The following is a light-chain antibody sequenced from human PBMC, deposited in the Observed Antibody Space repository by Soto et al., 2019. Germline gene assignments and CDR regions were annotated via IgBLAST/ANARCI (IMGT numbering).Light chain of an antibody. J-gene: IGKJ1*01. V-gene: IGKV1-9*01. CDR2: AAS. CDR3: HQLNTFPRT. Sequence: DIQLTQSPSFLSASVGDRVTITCRASQGISTFLAWYQQKPGKAPKLLIYAASTLHDGVPSRFAGSGSGTEFTLTIRSLQPEDFATYYCHQLNTFPRTFGQATKVEIK. CDR1: QGISTF.